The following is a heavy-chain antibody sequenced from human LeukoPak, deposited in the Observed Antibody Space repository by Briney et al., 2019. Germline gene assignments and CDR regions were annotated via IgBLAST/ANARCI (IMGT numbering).Heavy chain of an antibody. Sequence: KPSETLSLTCTVSGGSISSYYWSWIRQPAGKGLEWIGRIYTSGSTNYNPSLKSRVTMSVDTSKNQFSLKLSSVTAADTAVYYCARLRGLGPSDAFDIWGQGSMVTVSS. CDR3: ARLRGLGPSDAFDI. J-gene: IGHJ3*02. CDR1: GGSISSYY. D-gene: IGHD2-15*01. CDR2: IYTSGST. V-gene: IGHV4-4*07.